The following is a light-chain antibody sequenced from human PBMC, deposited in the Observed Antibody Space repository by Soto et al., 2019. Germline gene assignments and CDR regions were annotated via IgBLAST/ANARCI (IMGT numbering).Light chain of an antibody. CDR2: DAS. CDR3: QQYGSSPWT. J-gene: IGKJ1*01. CDR1: QSVSSSY. V-gene: IGKV3D-20*01. Sequence: IVLTHSPATLSFSPGQGSTLSGRASQSVSSSYLAWYQQKPGLAPRLLIYDASSRATGIPDRFSGSGSGTDFTLTISRLEPEDFAVYYCQQYGSSPWTFGQGTKVDIK.